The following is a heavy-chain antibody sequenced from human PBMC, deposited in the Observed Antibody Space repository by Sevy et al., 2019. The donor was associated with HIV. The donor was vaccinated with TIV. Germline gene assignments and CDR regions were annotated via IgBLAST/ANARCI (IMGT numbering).Heavy chain of an antibody. Sequence: GGSLRLSCAASGFTFSSYWMSWVRQAPGKGLEWVANIKQDGSEKYYVDSVKGRFTISRDNANNSLYLQMNSLRAEDTAVYYCARTASILWWSYYYGMDVWGQGTTVTVSS. J-gene: IGHJ6*02. D-gene: IGHD2-21*01. CDR1: GFTFSSYW. V-gene: IGHV3-7*01. CDR3: ARTASILWWSYYYGMDV. CDR2: IKQDGSEK.